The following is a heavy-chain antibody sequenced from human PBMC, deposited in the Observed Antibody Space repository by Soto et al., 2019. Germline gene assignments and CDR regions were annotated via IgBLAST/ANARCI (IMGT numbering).Heavy chain of an antibody. CDR3: STADTVLARYCMDV. V-gene: IGHV1-24*01. CDR2: FDPEDGET. D-gene: IGHD5-18*01. CDR1: GYTLTELS. Sequence: QVQLVQSGAEVKKPGASVKVSCKVSGYTLTELSMHWVRQAPGKGLEWMGGFDPEDGETIYAQKFQGRVTMTEDTSTDTAYMERRSLRSEDTAVYYCSTADTVLARYCMDVWGQGTTVTVSS. J-gene: IGHJ6*02.